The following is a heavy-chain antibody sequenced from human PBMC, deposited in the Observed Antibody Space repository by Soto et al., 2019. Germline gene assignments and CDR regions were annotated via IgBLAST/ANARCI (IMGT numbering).Heavy chain of an antibody. D-gene: IGHD6-6*01. CDR2: TYYRSKWYN. CDR3: ARDLTAARPSRGTYYYYGMDV. Sequence: PSQTLSLTCAISGDSVSSNSAAWNWIRQSPSRGLEWLGRTYYRSKWYNDYAVSVKSRITINPDTSKNQFSLQLNSVTPEDTAVYYCARDLTAARPSRGTYYYYGMDVWGQGTTVNVSS. CDR1: GDSVSSNSAA. J-gene: IGHJ6*02. V-gene: IGHV6-1*01.